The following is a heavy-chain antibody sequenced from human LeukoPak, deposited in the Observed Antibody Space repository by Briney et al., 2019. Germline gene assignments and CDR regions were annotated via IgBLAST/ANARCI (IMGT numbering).Heavy chain of an antibody. CDR1: DDSISDYY. CDR2: IYTRGTA. D-gene: IGHD2-2*01. V-gene: IGHV4-4*09. Sequence: WETLSLTCTVSDDSISDYYWSWIRQPPGKGLEWIGYIYTRGTAIYNPSLKSRVTMSADTSKNQFSLKLDSVTAADTAVYYCARSRPAPKEFDHWGQGTLVTVSS. J-gene: IGHJ4*02. CDR3: ARSRPAPKEFDH.